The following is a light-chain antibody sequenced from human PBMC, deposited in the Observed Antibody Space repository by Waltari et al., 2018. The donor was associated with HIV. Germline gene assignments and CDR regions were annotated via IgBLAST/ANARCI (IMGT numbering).Light chain of an antibody. CDR1: SGDVGGYNF. CDR3: SSYTSSGPRYVL. CDR2: NVN. J-gene: IGLJ2*01. V-gene: IGLV2-14*03. Sequence: ITISCTGTSGDVGGYNFVSWYQKHPGKAPKLIIYNVNSRPSGVSIRFSGSRSANTASLTISGLQAEDEADYFCSSYTSSGPRYVLFGGGTRLTVL.